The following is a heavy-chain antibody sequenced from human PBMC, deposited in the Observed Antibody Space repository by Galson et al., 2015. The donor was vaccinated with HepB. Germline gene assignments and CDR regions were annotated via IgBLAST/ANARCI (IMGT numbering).Heavy chain of an antibody. CDR3: ARSRGCSSSWYYAFDI. CDR1: GYTFSYRY. D-gene: IGHD6-13*01. Sequence: VKVSCKASGYTFSYRYLPWVRQAPGQALEWMGWITPFNGKTNYAQKFQDRVTITRDPSMTTAYMELSSLRSEDTAMYYCARSRGCSSSWYYAFDIWGQGTMVTVSS. CDR2: ITPFNGKT. J-gene: IGHJ3*02. V-gene: IGHV1-45*02.